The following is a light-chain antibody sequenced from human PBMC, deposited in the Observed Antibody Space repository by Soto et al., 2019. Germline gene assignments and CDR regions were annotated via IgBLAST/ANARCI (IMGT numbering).Light chain of an antibody. Sequence: QSALTQPASVSGSPGQSITSSCTGTSSDVGGYNYVSWYQQHPGKAPKLMIYEVSNRPSGVSIRFSASKSGNTASLTISGLQAEDEADYYCSSYTSSSTLWVFGTGTKLTVL. J-gene: IGLJ1*01. CDR2: EVS. V-gene: IGLV2-14*01. CDR3: SSYTSSSTLWV. CDR1: SSDVGGYNY.